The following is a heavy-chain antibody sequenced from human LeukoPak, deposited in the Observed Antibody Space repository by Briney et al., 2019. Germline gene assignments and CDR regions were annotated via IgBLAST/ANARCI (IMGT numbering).Heavy chain of an antibody. J-gene: IGHJ6*02. CDR1: GFTFSTYS. CDR2: ISSSGSYI. Sequence: PGGSLRLSCAASGFTFSTYSINWVRQAPGKGLEWVSSISSSGSYIYYADSVKGRFTISRDNAKNSLYLQMNSLKVEDTALYYCAKDIGARYGSNWAYYGMDVWGQGTTVTVSS. CDR3: AKDIGARYGSNWAYYGMDV. V-gene: IGHV3-21*04. D-gene: IGHD6-13*01.